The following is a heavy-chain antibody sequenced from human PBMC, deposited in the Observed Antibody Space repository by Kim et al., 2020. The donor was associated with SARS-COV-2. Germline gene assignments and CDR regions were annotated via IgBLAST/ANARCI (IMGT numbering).Heavy chain of an antibody. Sequence: SETLSLTCTVSGYSISSGYYWGWIRQPPGKGLEWIGSIYHSGSTYYNPSLKSRVTISVDTSKNQFSLKLSSVTAADTAVYYCARDHYGSGSPRDSNAFDIWGQGTMVTVSS. CDR1: GYSISSGYY. CDR3: ARDHYGSGSPRDSNAFDI. V-gene: IGHV4-38-2*02. J-gene: IGHJ3*02. CDR2: IYHSGST. D-gene: IGHD3-10*01.